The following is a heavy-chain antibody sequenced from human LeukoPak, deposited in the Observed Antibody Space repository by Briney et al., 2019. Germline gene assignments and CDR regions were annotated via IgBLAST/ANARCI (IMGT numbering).Heavy chain of an antibody. J-gene: IGHJ3*02. CDR3: AREVIVVLGDAFDI. CDR2: ISSSGSTI. CDR1: GFTFSSYE. Sequence: PGGSLRLSCAASGFTFSSYEMNWVRQAPGKGLEWVSYISSSGSTIYYAYSVKGRFTISRDNAKNSLYLQMNSLRAEGTAVYYCAREVIVVLGDAFDIWVEGRMVTVSS. D-gene: IGHD3-22*01. V-gene: IGHV3-48*03.